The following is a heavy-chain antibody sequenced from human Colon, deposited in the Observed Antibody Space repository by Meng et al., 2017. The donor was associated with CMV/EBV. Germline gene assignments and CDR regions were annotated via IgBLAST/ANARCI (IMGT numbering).Heavy chain of an antibody. J-gene: IGHJ6*02. CDR2: IFWNRDA. CDR1: GFPFRDYA. D-gene: IGHD4-17*01. CDR3: IKETSPGGADV. Sequence: GGSLRLSCTASGFPFRDYAMHWVRQAPGKGLEWVSGIFWNRDAGYADSVKGRFTVSRDNTKNSMYLQMNSLRGEDTALYYCIKETSPGGADVWGQGTTVTVSS. V-gene: IGHV3-9*01.